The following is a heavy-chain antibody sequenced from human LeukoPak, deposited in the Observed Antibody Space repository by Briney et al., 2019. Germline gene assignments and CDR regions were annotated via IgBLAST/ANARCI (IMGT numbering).Heavy chain of an antibody. Sequence: GGSLRLSCAASGIYFSSHGMNWVRQAPGKGLEWVAFIRYDGSNKYYADSVKGRFTISRDNSKNTLYLQMNSLRAEDTAVYYCANTHLYDILTGFRRAGFGYWGQGTLVTVSS. CDR1: GIYFSSHG. CDR3: ANTHLYDILTGFRRAGFGY. J-gene: IGHJ4*02. V-gene: IGHV3-30*02. D-gene: IGHD3-9*01. CDR2: IRYDGSNK.